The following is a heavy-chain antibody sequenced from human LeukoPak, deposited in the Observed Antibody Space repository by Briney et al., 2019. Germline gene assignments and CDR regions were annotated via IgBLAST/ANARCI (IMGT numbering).Heavy chain of an antibody. Sequence: SQTLSLTCTVPGGSISSDGYYWSWIRQHPGKGLEWIGYIYYSGSTYYNPSLKSRVTISVDTSKNQFSLKLSSVTAADTAVYYCARGDGSSRRIYYFDYWGQGTLVTVSS. V-gene: IGHV4-31*03. CDR2: IYYSGST. D-gene: IGHD2-15*01. CDR3: ARGDGSSRRIYYFDY. J-gene: IGHJ4*02. CDR1: GGSISSDGYY.